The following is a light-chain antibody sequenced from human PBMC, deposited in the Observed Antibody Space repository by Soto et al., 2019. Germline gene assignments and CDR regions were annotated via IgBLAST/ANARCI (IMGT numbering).Light chain of an antibody. Sequence: DVQRTQYPSTLPASVGDRVTITCRASQSIDTHLNWYQQHPGKAPNALIYEASNLQSGVPSRFSGSGSGTDFTLTISGLQPDDSATYYCHQTYSPPDTFGQGSMVDVK. CDR3: HQTYSPPDT. CDR2: EAS. CDR1: QSIDTH. V-gene: IGKV1-39*01. J-gene: IGKJ1*01.